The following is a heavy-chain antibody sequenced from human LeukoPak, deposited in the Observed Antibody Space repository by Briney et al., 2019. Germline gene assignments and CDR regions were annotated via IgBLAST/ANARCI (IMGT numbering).Heavy chain of an antibody. V-gene: IGHV3-74*01. Sequence: GGSLRLSCAASGFTFSSYWMHWVRQAPGKGLVWVSRINTDGSSTSYADSVKGRFTISRDNAKNTLYLQMNSLRAEDTAVYYCARNGGVRGVFDYWGQGTLVTVSS. CDR3: ARNGGVRGVFDY. J-gene: IGHJ4*02. CDR1: GFTFSSYW. D-gene: IGHD3-10*01. CDR2: INTDGSST.